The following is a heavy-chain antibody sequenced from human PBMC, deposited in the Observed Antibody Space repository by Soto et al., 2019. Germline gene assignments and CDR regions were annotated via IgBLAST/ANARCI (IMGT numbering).Heavy chain of an antibody. CDR3: TRETSSGACEI. CDR1: GYTFTSYD. J-gene: IGHJ3*02. D-gene: IGHD2-15*01. V-gene: IGHV1-8*01. Sequence: QVQLVQSGAEVKKPGASVKVSCKTSGYTFTSYDINWVRQATGQGLEWMGWMNPNSGNTAYAQKLQRRVTMTRNTSISTAYMELSSLRSEDTAVYYCTRETSSGACEIWGQGKMVTVSS. CDR2: MNPNSGNT.